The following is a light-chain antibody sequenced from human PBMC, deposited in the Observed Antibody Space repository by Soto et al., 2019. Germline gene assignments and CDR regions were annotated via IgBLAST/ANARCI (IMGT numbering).Light chain of an antibody. J-gene: IGLJ1*01. CDR2: EGT. V-gene: IGLV2-23*01. CDR3: CAYASSSSYV. Sequence: QSVLTQPASVSGSPGQSISISCSGTTSGVGGYNLVSWYQQHTAKAPKHPIYEGTPRPSGCPSPFSGSKYGHTASLKISGLQAEDEADYYCCAYASSSSYVFGTGTKVTVL. CDR1: TSGVGGYNL.